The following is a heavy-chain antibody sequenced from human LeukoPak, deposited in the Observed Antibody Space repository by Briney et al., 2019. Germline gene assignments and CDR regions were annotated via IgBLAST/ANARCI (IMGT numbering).Heavy chain of an antibody. CDR1: GFKFDDYG. CDR2: INWNGDSR. D-gene: IGHD3-10*01. V-gene: IGHV3-20*04. J-gene: IGHJ3*02. Sequence: GGSLRLSCTASGFKFDDYGMTWVRQAPGKGLEWGSDINWNGDSRGYAHSVRGRFTIYRDNSKNTLYLQMNSLRAEDTAVYYCAKDQAFYYYGSGSYYNPDAFDIWGQGTMVTVSS. CDR3: AKDQAFYYYGSGSYYNPDAFDI.